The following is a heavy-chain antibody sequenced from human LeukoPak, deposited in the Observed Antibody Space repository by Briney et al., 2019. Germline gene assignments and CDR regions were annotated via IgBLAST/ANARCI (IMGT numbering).Heavy chain of an antibody. D-gene: IGHD6-19*01. CDR2: IHYSGST. CDR1: GDSISCGSYS. Sequence: SETLSLTCTISGDSISCGSYSWGWIRQPPGKGLEWIGSIHYSGSTYYNPSLNSRVTISVDTPKNQFSLKLSSVTAADTAVYYCARPLASGWYSWFDPWGQGTLVTVSS. CDR3: ARPLASGWYSWFDP. J-gene: IGHJ5*02. V-gene: IGHV4-39*01.